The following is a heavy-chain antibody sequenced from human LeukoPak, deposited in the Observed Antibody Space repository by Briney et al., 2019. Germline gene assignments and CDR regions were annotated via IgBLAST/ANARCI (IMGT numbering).Heavy chain of an antibody. CDR1: GYSISSGYY. J-gene: IGHJ4*02. CDR2: IYHSGST. Sequence: PSETLSLTCAVSGYSISSGYYWGWIRQPPGQGLEWIGSIYHSGSTYYNPSLKSRVTISVDTSKNQFSLKLSSVTAADTAVYYCARYGVDRDYDYWGQGTLVTVSS. CDR3: ARYGVDRDYDY. V-gene: IGHV4-38-2*01. D-gene: IGHD3-3*01.